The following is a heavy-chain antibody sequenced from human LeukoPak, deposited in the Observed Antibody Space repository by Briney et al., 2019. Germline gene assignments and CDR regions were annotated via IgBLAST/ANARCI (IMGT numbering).Heavy chain of an antibody. CDR3: ARGLDP. CDR1: GDSIGSGGYY. V-gene: IGHV4-31*03. CDR2: ISSSGST. Sequence: SETLSLTCTVSGDSIGSGGYYWSWIRQHPGKGLEWIGYISSSGSTFYNPSLKSRVTISVDTSMNQFSLKLNSMTAADTAVYYCARGLDPWGQGTLVTVSS. J-gene: IGHJ5*02.